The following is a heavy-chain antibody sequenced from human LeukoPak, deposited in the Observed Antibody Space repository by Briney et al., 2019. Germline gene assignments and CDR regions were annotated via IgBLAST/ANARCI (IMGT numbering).Heavy chain of an antibody. CDR2: INHSGST. CDR1: GGSFSGYY. D-gene: IGHD2-2*01. Sequence: SETLSLTCAVYGGSFSGYYWSWIRQPPGKGLEWIGEINHSGSTNYNPSLKSRVTTSVDTSKNQFSLKLSSVTAADTAVYYCARGDCSSTSCRPALNWFDPWGQGILVTVSS. J-gene: IGHJ5*02. CDR3: ARGDCSSTSCRPALNWFDP. V-gene: IGHV4-34*01.